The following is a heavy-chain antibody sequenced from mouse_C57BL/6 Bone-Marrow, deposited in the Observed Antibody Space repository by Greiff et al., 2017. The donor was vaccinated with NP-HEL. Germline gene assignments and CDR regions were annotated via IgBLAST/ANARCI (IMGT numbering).Heavy chain of an antibody. Sequence: EVQGVESGGGLVKPGGSLKLSCAASGFTFSSYAMSWVRQTPEKRLEWVATISDGGSYTYYPDNVKGRFTISRDNAKNNLYLQMSHLKSEDTAMYYCARVGSSWAWFAYWGQGTLVTVSA. J-gene: IGHJ3*01. V-gene: IGHV5-4*01. CDR3: ARVGSSWAWFAY. CDR2: ISDGGSYT. D-gene: IGHD1-1*01. CDR1: GFTFSSYA.